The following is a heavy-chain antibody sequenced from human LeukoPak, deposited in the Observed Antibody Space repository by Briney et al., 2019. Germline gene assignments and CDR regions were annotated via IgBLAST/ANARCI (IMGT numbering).Heavy chain of an antibody. CDR3: ARTSGRYFEY. CDR1: GFTFSDYG. Sequence: GGSLRLSCAASGFTFSDYGMRWVRQAPGKGLEWVSAISGSGSPIYYADSVKGRFTVSRDNSKNTLFLQMNSLRVEDTAVYYCARTSGRYFEYWGQGTLVTVSS. J-gene: IGHJ4*02. V-gene: IGHV3-23*01. CDR2: ISGSGSPI. D-gene: IGHD5-12*01.